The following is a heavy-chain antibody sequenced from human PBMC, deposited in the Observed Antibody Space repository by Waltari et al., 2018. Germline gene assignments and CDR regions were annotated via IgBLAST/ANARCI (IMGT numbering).Heavy chain of an antibody. J-gene: IGHJ4*02. V-gene: IGHV4-34*01. CDR2: INHSGST. D-gene: IGHD3-16*01. CDR1: CCCWCGYY. Sequence: VELQLCVVCLLKPSEWVVLACAVYCCCWCGYYWSWIRQPPGKGLEWIGEINHSGSTNYNPSLKRRVTISVDTSKNQFSLKLSSVTAADTAVYYCARGLEKGVWHYWGQGTLVTVSS. CDR3: ARGLEKGVWHY.